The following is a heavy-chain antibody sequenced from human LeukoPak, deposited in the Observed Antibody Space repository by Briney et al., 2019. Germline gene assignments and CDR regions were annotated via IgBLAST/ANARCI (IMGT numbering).Heavy chain of an antibody. CDR2: IYSGGST. Sequence: PGGSLRLSCAASGFTVSSNYMSWVRQAPGKGLEWVSVIYSGGSTYYADSVKGRFTISRDNSKNTLYLQMNSLRAEDTAVYYCARDVWLDAYYYYGMDVWGQGTTVTVSS. CDR3: ARDVWLDAYYYYGMDV. CDR1: GFTVSSNY. V-gene: IGHV3-66*01. J-gene: IGHJ6*02. D-gene: IGHD6-19*01.